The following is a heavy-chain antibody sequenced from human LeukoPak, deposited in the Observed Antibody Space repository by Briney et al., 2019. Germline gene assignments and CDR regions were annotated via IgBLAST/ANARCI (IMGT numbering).Heavy chain of an antibody. D-gene: IGHD3-22*01. CDR2: ISSSSSYI. Sequence: GGSLRLSCAASGFTFSSYSMNWVRQAPGKGLEWVSSISSSSSYIYYADSVKGRFTISRDNAKNSLYLQMNSLRAEDTAVYYCAREPVILYCYDSSGPDDYWGQGTLVTVSS. CDR3: AREPVILYCYDSSGPDDY. CDR1: GFTFSSYS. V-gene: IGHV3-21*01. J-gene: IGHJ4*02.